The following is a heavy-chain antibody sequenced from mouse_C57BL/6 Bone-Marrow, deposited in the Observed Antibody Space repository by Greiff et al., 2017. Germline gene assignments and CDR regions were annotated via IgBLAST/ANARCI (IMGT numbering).Heavy chain of an antibody. Sequence: QVQLQQSGAELVRPGASVTLSCKASGYTFTDYEMHWVKQTPVHGLEWIGAIDPETGGTAYNQKFKGKAILTADKSSSTAYMELRSLTSEDSAVYYCTRAYYGSSYSDWGKGTTLTVSS. CDR3: TRAYYGSSYSD. CDR1: GYTFTDYE. D-gene: IGHD1-1*01. V-gene: IGHV1-15*01. J-gene: IGHJ2*01. CDR2: IDPETGGT.